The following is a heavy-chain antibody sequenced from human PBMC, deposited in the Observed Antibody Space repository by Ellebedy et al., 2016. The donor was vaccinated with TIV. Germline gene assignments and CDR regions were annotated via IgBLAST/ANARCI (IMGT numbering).Heavy chain of an antibody. CDR3: TTDRGGPWGY. CDR2: IRSKPDGGTA. V-gene: IGHV3-15*01. J-gene: IGHJ4*02. Sequence: PGGSLRLSCEASRFTFSNAWMSWVRQAPGKGLEWVGRIRSKPDGGTADYAAPVKGRFTISRDDSKNTVFLQMNSLETEDTALYYCTTDRGGPWGYWGQGTLVTVSS. D-gene: IGHD2-15*01. CDR1: RFTFSNAW.